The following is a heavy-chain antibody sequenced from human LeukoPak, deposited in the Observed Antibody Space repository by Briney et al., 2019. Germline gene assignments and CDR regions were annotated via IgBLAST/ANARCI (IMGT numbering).Heavy chain of an antibody. CDR2: IYSNGDT. CDR3: ARDRYVVVPAAMWCFDL. D-gene: IGHD2-2*01. Sequence: TLSLTCTVSGDSIRSGAYYWSWIRQHLGKGLEWIGYIYSNGDTYYNPSLKSRITVSVDMSKNQFSLKLSSVTAADSAVYYCARDRYVVVPAAMWCFDLWGRGTLVTVSS. CDR1: GDSIRSGAYY. V-gene: IGHV4-31*03. J-gene: IGHJ2*01.